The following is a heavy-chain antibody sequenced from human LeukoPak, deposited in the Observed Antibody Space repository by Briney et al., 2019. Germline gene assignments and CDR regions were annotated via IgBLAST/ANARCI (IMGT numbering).Heavy chain of an antibody. V-gene: IGHV3-66*01. Sequence: GGSLRLSCAASGFTVSSNYMRWVRQAPGKGREWVAVIYRGGDTYYADSVKGRFTISRDNSKNTPYLQMISLRAEDTAVYYCARAPRPDYYDSSGYTDYWGQGTLVTVSS. J-gene: IGHJ4*02. CDR1: GFTVSSNY. CDR2: IYRGGDT. D-gene: IGHD3-22*01. CDR3: ARAPRPDYYDSSGYTDY.